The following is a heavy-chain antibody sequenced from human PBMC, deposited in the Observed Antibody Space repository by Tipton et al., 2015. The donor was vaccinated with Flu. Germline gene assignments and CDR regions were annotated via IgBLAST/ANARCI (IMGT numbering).Heavy chain of an antibody. CDR3: ARGDSLGGTFDY. V-gene: IGHV4-59*01. D-gene: IGHD2-21*01. Sequence: TLSLTCTVSGGSISSYYWSWIRQPPGKGLEWIGYIYYSGSTNYNPSLKSRVTISVDTSKNQFPLKLSSVTAADTAVYYCARGDSLGGTFDYWGQGTLVTVSS. J-gene: IGHJ4*02. CDR1: GGSISSYY. CDR2: IYYSGST.